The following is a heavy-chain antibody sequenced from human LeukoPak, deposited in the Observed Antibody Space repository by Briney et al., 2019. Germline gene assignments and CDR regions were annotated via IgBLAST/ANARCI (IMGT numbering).Heavy chain of an antibody. J-gene: IGHJ4*02. CDR2: TYPGDSDT. Sequence: GESLKISCXGSGYSFTSYWIGWVRQMPGKGLEWMGITYPGDSDTRYSPSFQGQVTISADKSISTAYLQWSSLKASDTAMYYCARLTGYCSSTSCSSFDYWGQGTLVTVSS. CDR3: ARLTGYCSSTSCSSFDY. CDR1: GYSFTSYW. D-gene: IGHD2-2*01. V-gene: IGHV5-51*01.